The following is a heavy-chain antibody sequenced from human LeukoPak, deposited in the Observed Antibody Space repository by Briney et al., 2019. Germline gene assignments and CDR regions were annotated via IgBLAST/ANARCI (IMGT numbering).Heavy chain of an antibody. Sequence: SETLSLTCAVYGGSFSGHYWSSIRQPPAKGLEWIGEINHSGSTNYNPSLKSRVTISVDTSKNQFSLKLSSVTAADTAVYYCASLPRRDGYNGDYWGQGTLVTVSS. CDR3: ASLPRRDGYNGDY. CDR2: INHSGST. CDR1: GGSFSGHY. V-gene: IGHV4-34*01. D-gene: IGHD5-24*01. J-gene: IGHJ4*02.